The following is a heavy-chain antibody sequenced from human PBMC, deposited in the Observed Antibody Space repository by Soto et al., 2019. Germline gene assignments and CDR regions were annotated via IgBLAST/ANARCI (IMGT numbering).Heavy chain of an antibody. Sequence: KPSETLSLTCTVSGGSVTSDEDYWTWIRQSPGKGREWIGYISNSGSTGYNPSLKTRLSMSVDRSKNQFTLRLTSVTAADTAVYFCATESGSTYGYFDHWGQGTQVTVSS. V-gene: IGHV4-30-4*01. D-gene: IGHD5-18*01. CDR2: ISNSGST. J-gene: IGHJ4*02. CDR3: ATESGSTYGYFDH. CDR1: GGSVTSDEDY.